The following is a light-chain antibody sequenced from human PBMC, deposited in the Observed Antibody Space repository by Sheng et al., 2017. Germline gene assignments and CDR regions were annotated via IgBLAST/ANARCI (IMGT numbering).Light chain of an antibody. J-gene: IGLJ1*01. CDR2: LDN. Sequence: SFELTQPPSVSVSPGQTAIVTCSGDKLGNRYVCWYQQKPGQSPVLVMYLDNKRPSGIPERFSGSNSGNTATLTISETQAMDEAQYFCQAWDSTTAVFGTGTMVTVL. V-gene: IGLV3-1*01. CDR3: QAWDSTTAV. CDR1: KLGNRY.